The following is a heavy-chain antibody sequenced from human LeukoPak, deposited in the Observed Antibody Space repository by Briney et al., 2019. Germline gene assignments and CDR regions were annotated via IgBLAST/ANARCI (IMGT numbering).Heavy chain of an antibody. V-gene: IGHV3-30-3*01. CDR1: GFTFSSYA. Sequence: VGSLRLSCAASGFTFSSYAMHWVRQAPGKGLEWVAVISYDGSNKYYADSVKGRFTISRDNSKNTLYLQMNSLRAEDTAVYYCARRRFDYWGQGTLVTVSS. D-gene: IGHD5-24*01. CDR3: ARRRFDY. J-gene: IGHJ4*02. CDR2: ISYDGSNK.